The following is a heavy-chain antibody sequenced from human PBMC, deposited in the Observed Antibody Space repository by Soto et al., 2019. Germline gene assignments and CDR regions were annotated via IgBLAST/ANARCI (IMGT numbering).Heavy chain of an antibody. CDR2: IWYDGSNK. D-gene: IGHD3-10*01. CDR1: GFTFSSYG. V-gene: IGHV3-33*01. CDR3: ARDPHYYGSGRY. J-gene: IGHJ4*02. Sequence: QVQLVESGGGVVQPGRSRRLSCAASGFTFSSYGIHWVRQAPGTGLEWVAVIWYDGSNKYYADSVKGRFTISRDNYKNTLYLQMNSLRAEDTAVYYCARDPHYYGSGRYWGQGTLVTVSS.